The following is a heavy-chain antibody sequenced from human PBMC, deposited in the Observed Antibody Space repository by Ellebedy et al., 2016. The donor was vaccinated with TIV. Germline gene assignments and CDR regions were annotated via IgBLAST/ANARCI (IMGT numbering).Heavy chain of an antibody. CDR3: SRGRRGSGPFDY. Sequence: SETLSLXXAVYGGSFSGYYWSWFRQPPGKGLEWIGEINHSGSTNYNPSLKSRVTISVDTSKNQFSLKLSSVTAADTAVYYCSRGRRGSGPFDYWGQGALVTVSS. CDR2: INHSGST. D-gene: IGHD3-10*01. J-gene: IGHJ4*02. V-gene: IGHV4-34*01. CDR1: GGSFSGYY.